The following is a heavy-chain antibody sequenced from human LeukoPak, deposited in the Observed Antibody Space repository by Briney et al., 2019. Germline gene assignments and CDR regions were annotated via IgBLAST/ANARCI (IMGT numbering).Heavy chain of an antibody. J-gene: IGHJ4*02. CDR2: AYYRGGT. D-gene: IGHD6-6*01. V-gene: IGHV4-59*01. Sequence: SETLSLTCTVSGGPITTYHWNWIRQPPGKGLEWIGYAYYRGGTKYNPSLKSRVSLSVDTSKNQVSLKLSSVTAADTAVYFCARSYGSYVLDYWGQGSLVIVSS. CDR3: ARSYGSYVLDY. CDR1: GGPITTYH.